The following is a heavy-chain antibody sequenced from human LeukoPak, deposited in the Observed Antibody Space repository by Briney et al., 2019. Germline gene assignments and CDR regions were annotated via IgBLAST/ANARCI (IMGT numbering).Heavy chain of an antibody. D-gene: IGHD3-16*01. Sequence: ASVKVSCKASGYTFTTYPIHWVRQAPGQRLEWMGWINTGSGDRKYSQNFQDRVTINRDTPASTAYMELSSLTSQDTAVYYCARKKQGEQHPFDYGGQGPLVTVSS. CDR1: GYTFTTYP. CDR3: ARKKQGEQHPFDY. V-gene: IGHV1-3*04. CDR2: INTGSGDR. J-gene: IGHJ4*02.